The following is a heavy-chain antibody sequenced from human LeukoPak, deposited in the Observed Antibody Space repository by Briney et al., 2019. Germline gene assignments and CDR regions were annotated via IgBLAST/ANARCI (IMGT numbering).Heavy chain of an antibody. CDR1: GGSIGSSNYY. V-gene: IGHV4-39*07. CDR2: IYYSGTT. J-gene: IGHJ4*02. Sequence: SETLSLTSTVSGGSIGSSNYYWGWIRQPPGKGLEWVGSIYYSGTTYYNPSLKSRVTISVDTSKNQFSLKLTSVTAADTAVYYCASGGTIWTYYRGQGTLVTVSS. CDR3: ASGGTIWTYY. D-gene: IGHD1/OR15-1a*01.